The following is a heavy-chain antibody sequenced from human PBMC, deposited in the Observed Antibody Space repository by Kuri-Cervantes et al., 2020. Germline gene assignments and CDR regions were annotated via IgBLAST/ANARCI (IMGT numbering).Heavy chain of an antibody. V-gene: IGHV1-8*01. J-gene: IGHJ4*02. D-gene: IGHD5-18*01. CDR1: GYIFTSLD. Sequence: ASVKVSCKASGYIFTSLDINWVRQAPGQGPEWMGWMNPDTGKTGYVQKFQGRLTMTRDTSISTAYMELSSLRSEDTAVYYCARARIQLRASDYWGQGTLVTVSS. CDR2: MNPDTGKT. CDR3: ARARIQLRASDY.